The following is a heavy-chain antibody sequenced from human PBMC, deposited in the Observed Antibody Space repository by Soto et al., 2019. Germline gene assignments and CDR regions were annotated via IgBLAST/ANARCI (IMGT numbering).Heavy chain of an antibody. CDR1: GGYCRCYH. Sequence: TCAVYGGYCRCYHWRCILQRPGKGLEWIGEINHSGSTNYNPSLKSRVTISVDTSKNQFSLKLSSVTAADTAVYYCARGFSGWYHNTSYDAFDIWGQGTMVS. CDR2: INHSGST. D-gene: IGHD6-19*01. CDR3: ARGFSGWYHNTSYDAFDI. J-gene: IGHJ3*02. V-gene: IGHV4-34*01.